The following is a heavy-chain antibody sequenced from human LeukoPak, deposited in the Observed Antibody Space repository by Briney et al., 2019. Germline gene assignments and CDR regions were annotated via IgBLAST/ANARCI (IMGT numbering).Heavy chain of an antibody. D-gene: IGHD6-13*01. J-gene: IGHJ4*02. Sequence: RTSETLSLTCGVSGGSFSGYYWNWIRQPPGKGLEWIGEINHSGSTNYNLSLKSRVTISVDTSQKQFSLRLSSVTAADTAVYYCARGRYLTTGGGAAAGFLDYWGQGTLVTVSS. CDR1: GGSFSGYY. CDR3: ARGRYLTTGGGAAAGFLDY. CDR2: INHSGST. V-gene: IGHV4-34*01.